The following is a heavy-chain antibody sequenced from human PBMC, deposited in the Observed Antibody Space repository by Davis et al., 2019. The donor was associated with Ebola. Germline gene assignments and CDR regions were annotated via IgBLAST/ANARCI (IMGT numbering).Heavy chain of an antibody. CDR2: INRSGST. D-gene: IGHD6-19*01. CDR1: GGSFSGYY. Sequence: MPSETLSLTCAVYGGSFSGYYWSWIRQPPGKGLEWIGEINRSGSTNYNPSLKSRVTISVDTSKNQFSLKLSSVTAADTAVYYCTRTTRDSGWFIDFWGRGTLVTVSS. J-gene: IGHJ4*02. V-gene: IGHV4-34*01. CDR3: TRTTRDSGWFIDF.